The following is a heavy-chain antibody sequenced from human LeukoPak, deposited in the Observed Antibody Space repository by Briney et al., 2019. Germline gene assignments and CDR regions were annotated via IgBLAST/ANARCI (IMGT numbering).Heavy chain of an antibody. Sequence: ETLSLTCTVSGGSISSYYWSWIRQPAGKGLEWIGRIYTSGSTNYNPSLKSRVTMSVDTSKNQFSLRLSSVTAADTAVYYCARDSSLRWELLSFDYWGQGTLVTVSS. J-gene: IGHJ4*02. D-gene: IGHD1-26*01. CDR2: IYTSGST. CDR3: ARDSSLRWELLSFDY. V-gene: IGHV4-4*07. CDR1: GGSISSYY.